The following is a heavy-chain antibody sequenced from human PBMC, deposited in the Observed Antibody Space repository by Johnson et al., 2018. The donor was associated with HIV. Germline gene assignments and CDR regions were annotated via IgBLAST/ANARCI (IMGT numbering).Heavy chain of an antibody. CDR2: ISYDGSTI. J-gene: IGHJ3*02. CDR1: GFTFSSYA. V-gene: IGHV3-30-3*01. D-gene: IGHD5-12*01. CDR3: ARDESGYDEGFDAFDI. Sequence: QMQLVESGGGVVQPGRSLRLSCAASGFTFSSYAMHWVRQAPGKGLEWVAVISYDGSTIDYADSVKGRFTISRDNGNNSRYLQMNSLRAEDAAVYYCARDESGYDEGFDAFDIWGQGTMVTVSS.